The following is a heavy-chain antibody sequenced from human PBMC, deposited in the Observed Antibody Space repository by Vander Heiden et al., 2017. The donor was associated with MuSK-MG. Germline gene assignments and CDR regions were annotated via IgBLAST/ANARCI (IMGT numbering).Heavy chain of an antibody. Sequence: QAQLVESGGGVAQPGTALRLACAAAGFTLNKLVMHWVRQAPGKGLEWVAVISLDGSTTDYVDSVKGRFTISRDDSKNTLFLQMSHLRREDTAVYYCARDISGSPGDAFDLWGPGTKVTVSS. J-gene: IGHJ3*01. CDR2: ISLDGSTT. CDR1: GFTLNKLV. V-gene: IGHV3-30*03. D-gene: IGHD6-19*01. CDR3: ARDISGSPGDAFDL.